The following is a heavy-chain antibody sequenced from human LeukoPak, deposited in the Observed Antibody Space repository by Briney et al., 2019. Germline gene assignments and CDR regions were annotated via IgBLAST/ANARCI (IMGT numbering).Heavy chain of an antibody. Sequence: PGGSLRLSCAASGFTFSFYGMHWVRQAPGKGLEWVAVISYDGSNKYYADSVKGRFTISRDNSKDTLYLQMNSLRAEDTAVYYCLVVVTAIPYLGQGTLVTVSS. D-gene: IGHD2-21*02. J-gene: IGHJ4*02. V-gene: IGHV3-30*03. CDR2: ISYDGSNK. CDR3: LVVVTAIPY. CDR1: GFTFSFYG.